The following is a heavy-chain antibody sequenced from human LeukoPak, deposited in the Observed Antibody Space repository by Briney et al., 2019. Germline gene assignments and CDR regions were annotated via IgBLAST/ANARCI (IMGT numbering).Heavy chain of an antibody. CDR3: ARDPSSYGQQLVRDY. CDR2: ISSSSSYI. Sequence: GGSLRLSCAVSGFTFSSYSMNWVRQAPGKGLEWVSSISSSSSYIYYADSVKGRFTISRDNAKNSLYLQMNSLRAEDTAVYYCARDPSSYGQQLVRDYWGQGTLVTVSS. V-gene: IGHV3-21*01. CDR1: GFTFSSYS. J-gene: IGHJ4*02. D-gene: IGHD6-13*01.